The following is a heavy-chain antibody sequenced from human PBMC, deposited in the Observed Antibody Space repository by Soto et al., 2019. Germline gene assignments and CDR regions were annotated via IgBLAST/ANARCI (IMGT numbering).Heavy chain of an antibody. CDR3: AGGDYYHSSGYYFYYYTMDV. CDR2: VYYGGST. Sequence: SETLSLTCTVSGGSISSSSYYWGWIRQPPGKGLDCIGNVYYGGSTYYNPSLKSRVTISVETSKSQFSLKLSSVTAADTAVYYCAGGDYYHSSGYYFYYYTMDVWGQGTTVTVSS. J-gene: IGHJ6*02. V-gene: IGHV4-39*01. D-gene: IGHD3-22*01. CDR1: GGSISSSSYY.